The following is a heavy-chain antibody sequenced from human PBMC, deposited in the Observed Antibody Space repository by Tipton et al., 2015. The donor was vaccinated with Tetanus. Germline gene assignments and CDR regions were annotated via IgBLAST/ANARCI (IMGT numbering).Heavy chain of an antibody. J-gene: IGHJ3*02. CDR2: SWYDGTDK. Sequence: SLRLSCAASGFIFSSYGIHWVRQAPGKGLEWLAVSWYDGTDKYYADSVKGRFTISRDNAKNSLYLQMNTLRDEDTAVYYCARALIQTQLPTGFDIWGQGAMVPASS. CDR1: GFIFSSYG. CDR3: ARALIQTQLPTGFDI. V-gene: IGHV3-33*01. D-gene: IGHD2-2*01.